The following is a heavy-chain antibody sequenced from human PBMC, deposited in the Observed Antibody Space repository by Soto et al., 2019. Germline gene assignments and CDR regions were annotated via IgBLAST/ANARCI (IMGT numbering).Heavy chain of an antibody. CDR3: ATYDATGHKY. CDR2: IYYIGNT. V-gene: IGHV4-30-4*08. J-gene: IGHJ4*02. Sequence: PSETLSLTCTVSGGSIDSGDYYWSWIRQLPGKGLEWIGYIYYIGNTYYNPSLESRVTISVDTSKNQFSLKLRSVTAADTGVYFCATYDATGHKYWGPGTLVTVS. D-gene: IGHD2-15*01. CDR1: GGSIDSGDYY.